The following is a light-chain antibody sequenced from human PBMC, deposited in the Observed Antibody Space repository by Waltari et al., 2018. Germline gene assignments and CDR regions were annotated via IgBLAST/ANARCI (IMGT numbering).Light chain of an antibody. J-gene: IGKJ1*01. CDR2: ASN. V-gene: IGKV1-39*01. CDR1: QSIDFY. Sequence: DIQMTQSPSSLSASVGDRITITCRASQSIDFYLHWYRQRPGKAPELRIYASNILQSGVPSRFRGSGSGTEFTLTISSLQTEDFAIYYCQQSYSSPWTFGPGTKVEIK. CDR3: QQSYSSPWT.